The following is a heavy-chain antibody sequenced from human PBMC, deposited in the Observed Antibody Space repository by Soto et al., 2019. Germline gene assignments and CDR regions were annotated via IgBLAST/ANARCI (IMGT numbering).Heavy chain of an antibody. CDR3: TRGPPRVQWFDP. CDR2: IYFTGST. V-gene: IGHV4-61*01. CDR1: GGAVSSGTYY. Sequence: SETLSLTCTVSGGAVSSGTYYWSWIRQPPGKGLEWIGHIYFTGSTNYNPSLKSRVTMSLDTSRNQFSLKLSSVTAADTAVYYCTRGPPRVQWFDPWGLGTLVTV. J-gene: IGHJ5*02.